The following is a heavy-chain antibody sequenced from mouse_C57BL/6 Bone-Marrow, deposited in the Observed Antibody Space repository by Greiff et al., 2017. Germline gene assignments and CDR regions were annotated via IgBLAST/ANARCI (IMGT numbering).Heavy chain of an antibody. CDR3: ARNFPPYGYDGGSYAMDY. CDR2: IWSGGST. D-gene: IGHD2-2*01. V-gene: IGHV2-2*01. Sequence: VQLQQSGPALVQPSQSLSITCTVSGFSLPSYGVHWVRQSPGKGLEWLGVIWSGGSTDYNAAFISRLSISKDNSKSQVFFKMNSLQADDTAIYYCARNFPPYGYDGGSYAMDYWGQGTSVTVSS. CDR1: GFSLPSYG. J-gene: IGHJ4*01.